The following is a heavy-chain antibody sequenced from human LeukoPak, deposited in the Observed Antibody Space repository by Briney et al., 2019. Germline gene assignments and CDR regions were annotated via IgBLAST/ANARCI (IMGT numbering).Heavy chain of an antibody. V-gene: IGHV1-8*01. CDR1: GYTFTSYD. CDR2: MNPNSGNT. CDR3: ARIRQGVEGAFDI. J-gene: IGHJ3*02. Sequence: ASVKVSCKASGYTFTSYDINWVRQATGQGLEWMGWMNPNSGNTGYAQKFQGRVTMTRNASISTAYMELSSLRSEDTAVYYCARIRQGVEGAFDIWGQGTMVTVSS. D-gene: IGHD3-16*01.